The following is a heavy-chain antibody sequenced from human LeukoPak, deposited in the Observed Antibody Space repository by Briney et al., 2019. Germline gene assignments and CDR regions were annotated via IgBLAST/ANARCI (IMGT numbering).Heavy chain of an antibody. J-gene: IGHJ4*02. V-gene: IGHV1-2*02. D-gene: IGHD4/OR15-4a*01. Sequence: ASVKVSCKASGYTFTGYYMHWVRQAPGQGLEWMGWINPNSGGTNYAQKFQGRVTMTRDTSISTAYMVLSRLRSEDTAVYYCARAPIYGGYVDYWGQGTLVTVSS. CDR3: ARAPIYGGYVDY. CDR1: GYTFTGYY. CDR2: INPNSGGT.